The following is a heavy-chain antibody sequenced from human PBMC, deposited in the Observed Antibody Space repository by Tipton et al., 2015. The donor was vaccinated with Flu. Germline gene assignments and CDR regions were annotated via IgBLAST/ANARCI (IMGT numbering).Heavy chain of an antibody. Sequence: SLRLSCAASGFTFGTYAMSWVRQAPGKGLEWVSVISGSGVSTDYADSVKGRFTISRDNSKNTLFLQMNSLRAEDTAVYYCAQEGGLLYFGEALGGFECWGQGTLVAVSP. V-gene: IGHV3-23*01. D-gene: IGHD3-10*01. CDR2: ISGSGVST. J-gene: IGHJ4*02. CDR1: GFTFGTYA. CDR3: AQEGGLLYFGEALGGFEC.